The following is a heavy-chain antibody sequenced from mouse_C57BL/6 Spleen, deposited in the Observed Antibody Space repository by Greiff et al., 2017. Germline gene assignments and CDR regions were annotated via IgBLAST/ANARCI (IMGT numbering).Heavy chain of an antibody. J-gene: IGHJ4*01. CDR2: IRLKSDNYAT. D-gene: IGHD2-4*01. V-gene: IGHV6-3*01. CDR3: TGTYDYDDAMDY. CDR1: GFTFSNYW. Sequence: EVKLMESGGGLVQPGGSMKLSCVASGFTFSNYWMNWVRQSPETGLEWVAQIRLKSDNYATHYADSVKGRFTISRDDSKSSVYLQMNNLRAEDTGIYYCTGTYDYDDAMDYGGQGTSVTVSS.